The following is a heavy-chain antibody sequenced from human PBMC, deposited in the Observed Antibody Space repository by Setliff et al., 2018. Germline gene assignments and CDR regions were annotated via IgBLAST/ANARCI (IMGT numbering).Heavy chain of an antibody. CDR2: ISGTGNTV. D-gene: IGHD5-18*01. CDR1: GLSYTNDW. J-gene: IGHJ4*01. Sequence: PGGSLRLSCTASGLSYTNDWVSWVRQAPGKGLEWLSKISGTGNTVYYADSVQGRFTISRDNSKNTLFLHMNNLRPEDTALYYCAKASLAYSFGYYFDSWGQGALVTVSS. CDR3: AKASLAYSFGYYFDS. V-gene: IGHV3-48*01.